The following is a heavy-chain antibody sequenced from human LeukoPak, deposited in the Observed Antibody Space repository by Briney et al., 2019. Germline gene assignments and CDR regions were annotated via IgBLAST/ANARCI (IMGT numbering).Heavy chain of an antibody. CDR1: GYSFTSYW. D-gene: IGHD3-10*01. V-gene: IGHV5-51*01. Sequence: GESLKISCKGSGYSFTSYWIGWVRQMPGKGLEWMGIIYPGDSDTRYSPSFQGQVTISADKSISTAYLQWSSLKASDTAMYYCARQAEMVRGVIINYFDYWGQGTLVTVSS. CDR2: IYPGDSDT. J-gene: IGHJ4*02. CDR3: ARQAEMVRGVIINYFDY.